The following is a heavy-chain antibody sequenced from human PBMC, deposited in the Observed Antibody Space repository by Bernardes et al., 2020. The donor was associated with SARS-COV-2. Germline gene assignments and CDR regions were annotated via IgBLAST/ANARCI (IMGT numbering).Heavy chain of an antibody. CDR1: GGSISSYY. D-gene: IGHD3-10*01. V-gene: IGHV4-59*08. CDR3: ARSGSLRVMFDY. Sequence: SEPLSLTCTVSGGSISSYYWSWIRQPPGKGLEWIGYIYYSGSTKYNPSLQSRVTFSVDTSKNQFSLKLTSVTAADTAVYYCARSGSLRVMFDYWGQGTLVTVSS. J-gene: IGHJ4*02. CDR2: IYYSGST.